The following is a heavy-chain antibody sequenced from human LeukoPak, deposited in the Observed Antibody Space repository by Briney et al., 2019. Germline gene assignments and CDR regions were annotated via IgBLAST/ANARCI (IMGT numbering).Heavy chain of an antibody. D-gene: IGHD6-13*01. V-gene: IGHV1-8*03. CDR3: TRGSPSSSWSESLFDY. J-gene: IGHJ4*02. CDR2: MNPISGYT. Sequence: ASVKVSCKASGYTFTTYDINWVRQAAGQGLEWMGWMNPISGYTGYTQKFQGRVTISRNTSISTAYMELSSLRSEDTAVYFCTRGSPSSSWSESLFDYWGQGTLVTVSS. CDR1: GYTFTTYD.